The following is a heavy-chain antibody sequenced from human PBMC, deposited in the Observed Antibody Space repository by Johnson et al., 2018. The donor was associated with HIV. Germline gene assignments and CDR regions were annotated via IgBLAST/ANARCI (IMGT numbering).Heavy chain of an antibody. CDR2: ISYDGSSK. J-gene: IGHJ3*02. CDR1: GFTFSDHA. D-gene: IGHD3-3*01. CDR3: AKDSTYYDSGGAFDI. V-gene: IGHV3-30-3*01. Sequence: QVQLVESGGGVVQPGRSLRLSCAASGFTFSDHAMHWVRQAPGKGLEWVAVISYDGSSKYYADSVKGRFTISRDNSKNTLYLQMNSLRAEDTAVYFCAKDSTYYDSGGAFDIWGQGTMVTVSS.